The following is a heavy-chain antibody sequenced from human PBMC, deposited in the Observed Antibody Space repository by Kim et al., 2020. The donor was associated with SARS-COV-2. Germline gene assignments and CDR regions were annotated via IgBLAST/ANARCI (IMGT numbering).Heavy chain of an antibody. Sequence: GGSLRLSCAASGFTVSSNYMSWVRQAPGKGLEWVSVIYSGGSTYYADSVKGRFTISRDNSKNTLYLQMNSLRAEDTAVYYCARDGLLEPHYFDYWGQGTLVTVSS. J-gene: IGHJ4*02. D-gene: IGHD2-15*01. V-gene: IGHV3-53*01. CDR1: GFTVSSNY. CDR3: ARDGLLEPHYFDY. CDR2: IYSGGST.